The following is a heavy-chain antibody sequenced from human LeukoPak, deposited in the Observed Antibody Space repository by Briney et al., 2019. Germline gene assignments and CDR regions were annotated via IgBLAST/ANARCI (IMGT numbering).Heavy chain of an antibody. CDR3: ARAQEGFDY. V-gene: IGHV1-46*01. CDR1: GYTFTSNY. Sequence: ASVKVSCKASGYTFTSNYIHWVRQAPGQGREWMGMIYPRDGSTSYAQKFQGRVTVTRDTSTSTVHMELSGLSSEDTAVYYCARAQEGFDYWGQGHLVTVSS. J-gene: IGHJ4*02. CDR2: IYPRDGST.